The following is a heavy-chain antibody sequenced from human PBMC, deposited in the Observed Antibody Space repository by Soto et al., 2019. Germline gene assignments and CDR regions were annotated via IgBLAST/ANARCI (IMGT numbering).Heavy chain of an antibody. D-gene: IGHD6-13*01. CDR1: GFTFEDYA. J-gene: IGHJ1*01. V-gene: IGHV3-9*01. CDR2: IRWNSGSI. Sequence: EVQLVESGGGLVQPGRSLRLSCAASGFTFEDYAMHWVRQAPGKGLEWVSGIRWNSGSIGYADSVKGRFTISRDNAKNSLYLQMNSLRAEDTALYYCAKAGDVYSSSWHAEYFQHWGQGTLVTVSS. CDR3: AKAGDVYSSSWHAEYFQH.